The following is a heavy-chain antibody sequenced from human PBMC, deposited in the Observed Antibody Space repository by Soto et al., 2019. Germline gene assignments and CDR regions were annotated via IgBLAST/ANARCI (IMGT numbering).Heavy chain of an antibody. CDR1: GYTFSTYG. CDR2: INTHNGNT. D-gene: IGHD3-10*01. Sequence: QVQLEQSAPEVKKPGASVKVSCKASGYTFSTYGISWVRQAPGQGLEWMGWINTHNGNTNYAQNLQGRVTVTADTSTSTAYMELRSLRSDDTAVDYCTREGSAPYYYYGMDVWGQGTTVTVSS. CDR3: TREGSAPYYYYGMDV. V-gene: IGHV1-18*01. J-gene: IGHJ6*02.